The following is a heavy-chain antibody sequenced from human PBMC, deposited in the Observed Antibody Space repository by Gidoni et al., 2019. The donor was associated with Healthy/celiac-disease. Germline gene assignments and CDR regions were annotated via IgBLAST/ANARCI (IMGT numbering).Heavy chain of an antibody. CDR1: GFTFSSYS. CDR2: ISSSSSTI. CDR3: ARVGYGPPFDY. Sequence: EVQLVESGGGLVQPGGSLRLSCAASGFTFSSYSMNWVRQAPGKGLEWVSYISSSSSTIYDADSVKGRFTISRDNAKNALYLQMNSLRAEDTAVYYCARVGYGPPFDYWGQGTLVTVSS. J-gene: IGHJ4*02. D-gene: IGHD4-17*01. V-gene: IGHV3-48*01.